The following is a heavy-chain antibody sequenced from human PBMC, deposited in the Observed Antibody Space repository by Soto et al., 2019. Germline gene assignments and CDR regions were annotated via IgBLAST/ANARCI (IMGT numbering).Heavy chain of an antibody. J-gene: IGHJ4*02. Sequence: PGGSLRLSCAASGFTFSSYGMHWVRQAPGKGLEWVAVISYGGSTYYADSVKGRFTISRDNSKNTLYLQMNSLRAEDTAVYYCAKVLATVTTWVYWGQGTLVTVSS. CDR3: AKVLATVTTWVY. V-gene: IGHV3-30*18. D-gene: IGHD4-4*01. CDR2: ISYGGST. CDR1: GFTFSSYG.